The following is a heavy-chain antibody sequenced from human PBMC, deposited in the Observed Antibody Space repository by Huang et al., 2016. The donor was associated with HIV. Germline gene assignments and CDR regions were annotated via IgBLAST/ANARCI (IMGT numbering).Heavy chain of an antibody. Sequence: QIQLMQSGPELKQPGASVKVSCKASGYTFTSYGITWVRQAPGQGPEWMGWISASSGDTEYAQKFQGRGTLTTDTSTNIAYMELRSLRSDDTAKYYCARDPKYHRIGYYRQRRGIDIWGQVTMVIVSS. CDR3: ARDPKYHRIGYYRQRRGIDI. J-gene: IGHJ3*02. D-gene: IGHD3-22*01. V-gene: IGHV1-18*01. CDR2: ISASSGDT. CDR1: GYTFTSYG.